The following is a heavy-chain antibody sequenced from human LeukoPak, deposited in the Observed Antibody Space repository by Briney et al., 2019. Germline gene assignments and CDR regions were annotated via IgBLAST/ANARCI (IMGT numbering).Heavy chain of an antibody. CDR1: GGSVSSGSYY. CDR3: ARDKNYDILTGYYAFDI. J-gene: IGHJ3*02. D-gene: IGHD3-9*01. V-gene: IGHV4-61*01. Sequence: SETLSLTCTVSGGSVSSGSYYWSWVRQPPGKGLEWIGYSYYSGSTNYNPSLKSRVTISVDTSKNQFSLKLSSVTAADTAVYYRARDKNYDILTGYYAFDIWGQGTMVTVSS. CDR2: SYYSGST.